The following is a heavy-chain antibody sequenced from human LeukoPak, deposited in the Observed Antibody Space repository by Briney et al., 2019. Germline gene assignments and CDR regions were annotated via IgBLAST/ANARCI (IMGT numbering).Heavy chain of an antibody. Sequence: GASVKVSCKASGYTFTDYYMHWVRQAPGQGFEWMGWTNPNDGDTNYAQKSQGRVTMTRDTSISTAHMEVSRLRSDDTAVYYCARANFLYCSSTTCLFDYWGQGTLVTVSS. V-gene: IGHV1-2*02. CDR3: ARANFLYCSSTTCLFDY. D-gene: IGHD2-2*01. J-gene: IGHJ4*02. CDR1: GYTFTDYY. CDR2: TNPNDGDT.